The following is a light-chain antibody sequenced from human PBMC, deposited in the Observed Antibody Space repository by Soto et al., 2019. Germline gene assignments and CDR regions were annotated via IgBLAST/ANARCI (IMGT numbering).Light chain of an antibody. J-gene: IGKJ1*01. CDR3: QQYDNRPRT. Sequence: DIQMTQSPSSLSASVGDRVTITCQASQDISNYLNWYQQKPGKAPKLLIYDASNLETGVPSRFSGSGSGTDFTFTIRSLQPEYIAPYYCQQYDNRPRTFGQGTKVEIK. CDR1: QDISNY. V-gene: IGKV1-33*01. CDR2: DAS.